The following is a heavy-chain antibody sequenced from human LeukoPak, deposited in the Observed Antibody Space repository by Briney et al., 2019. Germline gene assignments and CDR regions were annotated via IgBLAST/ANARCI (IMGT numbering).Heavy chain of an antibody. CDR1: GGSFSGYY. D-gene: IGHD5-18*01. V-gene: IGHV4-34*01. J-gene: IGHJ3*02. Sequence: PSETLSLTCAVYGGSFSGYYWSWIRQPPGKGLEWIGEINHSGSTNYNPSLKSRVTISVDTSKNQFSLKLSSVTAADTAVYYCARGRVDTAMLTLSAFDIWGQGTMVTVSS. CDR3: ARGRVDTAMLTLSAFDI. CDR2: INHSGST.